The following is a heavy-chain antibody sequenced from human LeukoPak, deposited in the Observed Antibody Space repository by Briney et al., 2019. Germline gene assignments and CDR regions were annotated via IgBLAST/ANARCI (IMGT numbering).Heavy chain of an antibody. V-gene: IGHV3-23*01. CDR3: AREPTAAGYVDY. Sequence: GGSLRLSCAASGFTFSTYAMSWVRQGPGKGLEWVSAISGSGTRTYYADSVKGRFTVSRDNSKNTLYLQMNILRAEDTAIYYCAREPTAAGYVDYWGQGTLATVSS. D-gene: IGHD3-16*01. CDR2: ISGSGTRT. CDR1: GFTFSTYA. J-gene: IGHJ4*02.